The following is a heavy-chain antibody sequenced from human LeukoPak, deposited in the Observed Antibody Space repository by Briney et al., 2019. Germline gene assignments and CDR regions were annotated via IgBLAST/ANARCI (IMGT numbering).Heavy chain of an antibody. CDR3: AKQLGYCSDGSCYFPY. Sequence: GESLRLSCAASGFSFSSYNMNWVRQAPGKGLEWISYISSGTTAIYYADSVKGRFTISRDNAKSSLYLQMNSLRAEDTAVYYCAKQLGYCSDGSCYFPYWGQGTLVTVSS. CDR2: ISSGTTAI. J-gene: IGHJ4*02. V-gene: IGHV3-48*01. D-gene: IGHD2-15*01. CDR1: GFSFSSYN.